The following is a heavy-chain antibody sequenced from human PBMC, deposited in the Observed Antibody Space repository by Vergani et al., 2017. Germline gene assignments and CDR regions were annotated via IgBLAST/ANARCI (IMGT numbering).Heavy chain of an antibody. CDR1: GYTFTGYY. V-gene: IGHV1-2*02. CDR3: ASQGYSGYDPKPYYYYYGMDV. D-gene: IGHD5-12*01. J-gene: IGHJ6*02. Sequence: QVQLVQSGAEVKKPGASVKVSCKASGYTFTGYYMHWVRQAPGQGLEWMGWINPNSGGPNYAQKFQGRVTMTRDTSISTAYMELSRLRSDDTAVYYCASQGYSGYDPKPYYYYYGMDVWGQGTTVTVSS. CDR2: INPNSGGP.